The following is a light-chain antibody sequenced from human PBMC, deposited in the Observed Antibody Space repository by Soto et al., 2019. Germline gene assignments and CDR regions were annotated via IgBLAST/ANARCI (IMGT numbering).Light chain of an antibody. CDR1: QSLLHSNGYNY. Sequence: DIVMTQSPLSLPVTPGEPASISCRSSQSLLHSNGYNYLDWYLQKPGQSPQLLIYLGSNRASSVTDRISGSGSSTDFTFIISRVEAEDVGLYYCMQALHSWTFGQGTKVEIK. CDR3: MQALHSWT. J-gene: IGKJ1*01. V-gene: IGKV2-28*01. CDR2: LGS.